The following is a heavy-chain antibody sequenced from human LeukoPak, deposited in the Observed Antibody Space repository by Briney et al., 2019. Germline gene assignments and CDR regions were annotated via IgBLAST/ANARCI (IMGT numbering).Heavy chain of an antibody. CDR3: ARAFDY. CDR1: GFTFSSYE. V-gene: IGHV3-48*03. CDR2: ISSGSNTM. J-gene: IGHJ4*02. Sequence: GGSLRLSCAASGFTFSSYEMNWVRQAPGKGPEWVSYISSGSNTMYYADSVKGRFTISRDNAKNSLYLQMNSLRDEDTAVYYCARAFDYWGQGTLVAVSS.